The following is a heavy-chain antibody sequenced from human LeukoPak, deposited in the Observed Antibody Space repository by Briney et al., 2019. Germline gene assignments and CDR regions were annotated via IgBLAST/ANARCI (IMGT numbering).Heavy chain of an antibody. J-gene: IGHJ4*02. CDR1: GGSISSGGYS. CDR3: ARDADSSGWFDY. CDR2: IYHSGST. V-gene: IGHV4-30-2*01. Sequence: PSQTLSLTCAVSGGSISSGGYSWSWIRQPPGKGLEWIGYIYHSGSTYYNPSLKSRVTISVDRSKNQFSLKLSSVTAADTAVCYCARDADSSGWFDYWGQGTLVTVSS. D-gene: IGHD6-19*01.